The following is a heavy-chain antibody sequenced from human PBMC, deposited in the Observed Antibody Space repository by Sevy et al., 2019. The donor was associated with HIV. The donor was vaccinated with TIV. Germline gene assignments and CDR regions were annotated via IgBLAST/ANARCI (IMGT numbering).Heavy chain of an antibody. CDR3: ARSIGEGPLRFLECLLPGDY. CDR1: GFTFSNYA. V-gene: IGHV3-23*01. D-gene: IGHD3-3*01. Sequence: GGSLRLSCAASGFTFSNYAMNWVRQAPGKGLEWVSGISGSGGSGDKTNYADSVKGRFTISRDDSRNSLYLQLNSLRAEDTAVYYCARSIGEGPLRFLECLLPGDYWGQGTLVTVSS. J-gene: IGHJ4*02. CDR2: ISGSGGSGDKT.